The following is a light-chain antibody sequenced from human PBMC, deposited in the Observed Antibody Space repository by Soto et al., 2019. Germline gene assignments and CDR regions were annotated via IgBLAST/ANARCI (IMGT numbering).Light chain of an antibody. CDR2: KAS. J-gene: IGKJ1*01. V-gene: IGKV1-5*03. CDR3: QQYSGYPWT. Sequence: DIQMTQSPSTLSASVGDRVTITCRASQSISSWWAWYQQKPGKAPNLLIYKASTLESGVPSRFSGSGSGTEFTLTISSLQPDDFATYYCQQYSGYPWTFGQGTKVEIK. CDR1: QSISSW.